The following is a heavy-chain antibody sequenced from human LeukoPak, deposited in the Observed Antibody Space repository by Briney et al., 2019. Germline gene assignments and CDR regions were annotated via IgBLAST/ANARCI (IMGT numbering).Heavy chain of an antibody. CDR2: IYYSGST. D-gene: IGHD5-18*01. V-gene: IGHV4-39*01. CDR1: GGSISSSSYY. J-gene: IGHJ6*03. Sequence: SETLSLTCTVSGGSISSSSYYWGWIRQPPGKGLEWIGSIYYSGSTNYNPSLKSRVTISVDTSKNQFSLKLSSVTAADTAVYYCARQSGYSYGRTTYYMDVWGKGTTVTISS. CDR3: ARQSGYSYGRTTYYMDV.